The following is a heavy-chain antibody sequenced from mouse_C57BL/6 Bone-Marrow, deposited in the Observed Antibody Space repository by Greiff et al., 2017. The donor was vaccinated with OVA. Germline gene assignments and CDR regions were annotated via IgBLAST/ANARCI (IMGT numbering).Heavy chain of an antibody. CDR1: GFTFSSYT. D-gene: IGHD1-1*01. CDR3: ARPAYGSSYHYAMDY. Sequence: DVMLVESGGGLVKPGGSLKLSCAASGFTFSSYTMSWVRQTPEKRLEWVATISGGGGNTYYPDSVKGRFTISRDNAKNTLYLQMSSLRSEDTALYYCARPAYGSSYHYAMDYWGQGTSVTVSS. V-gene: IGHV5-9*01. J-gene: IGHJ4*01. CDR2: ISGGGGNT.